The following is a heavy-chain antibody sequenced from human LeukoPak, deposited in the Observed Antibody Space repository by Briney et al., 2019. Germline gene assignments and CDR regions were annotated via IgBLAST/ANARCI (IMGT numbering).Heavy chain of an antibody. CDR2: MYYSGST. J-gene: IGHJ4*02. CDR3: ARHLPVWVTGVFDY. Sequence: SETLSLPCTVSGDSITSDYWSWIRQPPGKGLEWIGFMYYSGSTKYNPSLKSRVTISVDTSKNQFSLKLSSVTAADTAVYYCARHLPVWVTGVFDYWGQGSLVTVSS. D-gene: IGHD2-21*02. CDR1: GDSITSDY. V-gene: IGHV4-59*08.